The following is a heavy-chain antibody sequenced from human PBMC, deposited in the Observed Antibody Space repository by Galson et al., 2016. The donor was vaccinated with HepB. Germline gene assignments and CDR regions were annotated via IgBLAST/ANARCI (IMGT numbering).Heavy chain of an antibody. CDR3: ARAVDTAMVTDQPCGS. CDR1: GGTFSSYA. D-gene: IGHD5-18*01. V-gene: IGHV1-69*13. CDR2: VVPILSTS. Sequence: SVKVSCKASGGTFSSYAISWVRQAPGQGLEWMGGVVPILSTSNYAQRFQGRLTITVDESTSTAYLEMSNLRSEDTAVYYCARAVDTAMVTDQPCGSWGQGTLVTVSS. J-gene: IGHJ5*02.